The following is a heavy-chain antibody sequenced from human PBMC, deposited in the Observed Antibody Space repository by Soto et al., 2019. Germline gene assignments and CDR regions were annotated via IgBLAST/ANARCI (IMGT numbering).Heavy chain of an antibody. CDR1: GFTFSSYG. Sequence: QVPLVESGGGVVQPGRSLRLSCAASGFTFSSYGMHWVRQAPGKGLEWVAVIWYDGSNKYYADSVKGRFTISRDNSKNQLYLQMNSLRAEDTAVYYCARDRGTVVTPTHPLFDYWGQGTLVTVSS. D-gene: IGHD2-15*01. CDR3: ARDRGTVVTPTHPLFDY. CDR2: IWYDGSNK. V-gene: IGHV3-33*01. J-gene: IGHJ4*02.